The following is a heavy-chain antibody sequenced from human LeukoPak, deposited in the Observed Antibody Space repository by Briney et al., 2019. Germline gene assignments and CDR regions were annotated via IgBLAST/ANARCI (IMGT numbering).Heavy chain of an antibody. CDR1: GFTFGTYA. CDR2: IIGNAATI. J-gene: IGHJ4*02. CDR3: VKDRTPDGYYSVDY. D-gene: IGHD3-3*01. V-gene: IGHV3-23*01. Sequence: GGSLRLSCTASGFTFGTYAMNWVRQAPGKGLQWVALIIGNAATIAYADSVRGRFTISRDNSKNTLYLRMNSLRVEDTAVYYCVKDRTPDGYYSVDYWGQGILVTVSS.